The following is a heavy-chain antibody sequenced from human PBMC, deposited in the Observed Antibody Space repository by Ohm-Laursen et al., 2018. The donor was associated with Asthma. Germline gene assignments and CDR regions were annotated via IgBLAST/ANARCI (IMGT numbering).Heavy chain of an antibody. J-gene: IGHJ4*02. CDR2: ISGSGGST. Sequence: SLRLSCAASGFTFSSYSMNWVRQAPGKGLEWVSAISGSGGSTYYADSVKGRFTISRDNSKNTLYLQMHSLRGVDTAVYYCAKEVSGWGTFDYWGQGTLVTVSS. CDR3: AKEVSGWGTFDY. CDR1: GFTFSSYS. V-gene: IGHV3-23*01. D-gene: IGHD6-19*01.